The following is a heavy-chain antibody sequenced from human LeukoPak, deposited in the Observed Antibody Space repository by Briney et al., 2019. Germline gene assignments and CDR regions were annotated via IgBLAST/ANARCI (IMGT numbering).Heavy chain of an antibody. CDR1: GGSISSSSYH. Sequence: SETLSLTCTVSGGSISSSSYHWPWIRHPPGKSLEYIGSYSWSTYYNPSLKSRVTISVDTSKKQFSLKLSSVTAADTAVYYCARSSYGAGSKPYWVDYWGQGTLVTVSS. J-gene: IGHJ4*02. CDR3: ARSSYGAGSKPYWVDY. V-gene: IGHV4-39*01. D-gene: IGHD3-10*01. CDR2: YSWST.